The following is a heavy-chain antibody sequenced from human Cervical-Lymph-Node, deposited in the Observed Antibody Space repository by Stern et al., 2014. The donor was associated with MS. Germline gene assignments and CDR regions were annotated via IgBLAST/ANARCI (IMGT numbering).Heavy chain of an antibody. D-gene: IGHD2-15*01. V-gene: IGHV3-7*01. Sequence: EVQLVESGGGLVKPGGSLRLSCVVSGLPFSTYWMTWVRQVPGRGLEWVANIKEDGSETDYVDSVKGRFTISRDNAKNSLYLQMGSLRAEDTAVYYCARNRGWYWMDYWGQGTLVTVSS. J-gene: IGHJ4*02. CDR2: IKEDGSET. CDR3: ARNRGWYWMDY. CDR1: GLPFSTYW.